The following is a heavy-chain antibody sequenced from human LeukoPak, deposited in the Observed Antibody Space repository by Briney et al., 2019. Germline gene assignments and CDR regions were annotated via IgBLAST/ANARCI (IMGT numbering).Heavy chain of an antibody. CDR1: GFTVSSNY. CDR2: IYSGGST. D-gene: IGHD1-26*01. J-gene: IGHJ3*02. V-gene: IGHV3-53*01. Sequence: GGSLRLSCAASGFTVSSNYMSWVRQAPGKGLEWVSIIYSGGSTFYADSVKGRFTISRDNSKNTLYLQMNSLRAEDTAVYYCARGGSSLSAFKIWAKGQWSPSLQ. CDR3: ARGGSSLSAFKI.